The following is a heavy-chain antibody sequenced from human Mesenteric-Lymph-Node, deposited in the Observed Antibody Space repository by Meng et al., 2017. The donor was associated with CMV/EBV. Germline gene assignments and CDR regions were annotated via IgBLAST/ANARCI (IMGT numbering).Heavy chain of an antibody. CDR1: GGSISSYY. J-gene: IGHJ5*02. CDR2: IYYSGST. Sequence: SETLSLTCTVSGGSISSYYWSWIRQLPGKGLEWIGYIYYSGSTNYNPSLKSRVTISVDTSKNQFSLKLSSVTAADTAVYYCVVQVGGWFDPWGQGTLVTVSS. V-gene: IGHV4-59*01. D-gene: IGHD3-16*01. CDR3: VVQVGGWFDP.